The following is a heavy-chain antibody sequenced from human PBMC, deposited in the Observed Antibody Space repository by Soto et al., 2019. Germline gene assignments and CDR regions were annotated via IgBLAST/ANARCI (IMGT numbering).Heavy chain of an antibody. V-gene: IGHV3-21*04. D-gene: IGHD3-9*01. J-gene: IGHJ4*02. Sequence: GGSLRLSCAASGFTFSSYSMNWVRQPPGKGLEWVTTISCSGYIYYADSVKGRFTISTDTAKNSLYLQMNSLRAEDTAVYYCTNPILTGYYWGQGTLVTVPS. CDR1: GFTFSSYS. CDR2: ISCSGYI. CDR3: TNPILTGYY.